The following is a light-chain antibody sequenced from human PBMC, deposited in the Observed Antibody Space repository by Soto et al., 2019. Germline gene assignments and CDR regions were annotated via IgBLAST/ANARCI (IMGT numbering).Light chain of an antibody. V-gene: IGLV2-14*01. Sequence: QAVVTQPASVSGSPGQSITISCTGTSSDVGGYNYVSWYQQHPGKAPKLMIYDVSNRPSGVSNRFSGSKSGKTASLTISGLQAEDEADYYCSSYTSSSTRVFGGGTKLTVL. CDR1: SSDVGGYNY. CDR3: SSYTSSSTRV. J-gene: IGLJ2*01. CDR2: DVS.